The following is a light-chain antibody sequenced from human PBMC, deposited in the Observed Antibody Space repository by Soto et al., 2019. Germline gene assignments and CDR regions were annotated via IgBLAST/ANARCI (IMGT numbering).Light chain of an antibody. V-gene: IGKV1-5*03. CDR1: QDIGTC. Sequence: DIRINMSPSALSASVRNRVTIPCRASQDIGTCLAWYQQKPEKAPKVLIYRASNLESGVPSRFSGSGSGTEFSLTINCLQADDFTPYCCQVSPFLFWRFGQVAKVAIK. J-gene: IGKJ1*01. CDR2: RAS. CDR3: QVSPFLFWR.